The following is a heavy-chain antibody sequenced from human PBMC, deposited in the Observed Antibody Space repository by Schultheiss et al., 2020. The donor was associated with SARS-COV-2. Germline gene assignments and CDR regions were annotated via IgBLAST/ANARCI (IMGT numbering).Heavy chain of an antibody. D-gene: IGHD5-18*01. CDR1: GGSISSGGYS. CDR3: ARISRYSYGYYYYYGMDV. J-gene: IGHJ6*02. Sequence: SETLSLTCAVSGGSISSGGYSWSWIRQPPGKGLEWIGYIYHSGSTYYNPSLKSRVTISVDRSKNQFSLKLSSVTAADTAVYYCARISRYSYGYYYYYGMDVWGQGTTVTVSS. V-gene: IGHV4-30-2*01. CDR2: IYHSGST.